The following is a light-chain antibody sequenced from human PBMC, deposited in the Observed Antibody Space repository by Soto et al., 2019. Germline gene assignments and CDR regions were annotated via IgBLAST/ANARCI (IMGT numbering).Light chain of an antibody. CDR3: QQYGSSLIP. J-gene: IGKJ5*01. Sequence: EIGLTKSPATLSLSTRERATLSCRATESVVSNYLAWYQLKPGQAPRLLIYDASSRATGMPDRFSGSGSGTDFTLTISRLEPEDFAVYYCQQYGSSLIPFCQGRRLEI. V-gene: IGKV3-20*01. CDR1: ESVVSNY. CDR2: DAS.